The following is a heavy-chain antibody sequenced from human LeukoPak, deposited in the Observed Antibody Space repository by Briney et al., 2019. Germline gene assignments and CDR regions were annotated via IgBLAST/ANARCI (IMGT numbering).Heavy chain of an antibody. D-gene: IGHD3-22*01. CDR3: AVVTYYYDSSGYYRDY. J-gene: IGHJ4*02. CDR2: IHTSGST. V-gene: IGHV4-61*02. Sequence: SQTLSLTCTVSGGSIASGNYYWNWIRQPAGKALEWIGRIHTSGSTNYNPSLKSRVTISVDTSKNQFSLKLSSVTAADTAVYYCAVVTYYYDSSGYYRDYWGQGTLVTVSS. CDR1: GGSIASGNYY.